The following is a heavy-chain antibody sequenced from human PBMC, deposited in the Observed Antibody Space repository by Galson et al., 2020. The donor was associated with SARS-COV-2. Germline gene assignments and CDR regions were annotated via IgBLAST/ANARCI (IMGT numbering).Heavy chain of an antibody. CDR3: ARHHYSGSTGYPHRDY. J-gene: IGHJ4*02. D-gene: IGHD3-22*01. CDR1: GDSISRSNYY. CDR2: IFHTGNT. V-gene: IGHV4-39*01. Sequence: SETLSLSCTVSGDSISRSNYYWGWLRQPPGNGLEWIGSIFHTGNTYYNPSLESRGAVSVDTSKNQFSLKLRSVTAADTAVYYCARHHYSGSTGYPHRDYWGQGSLVSVSS.